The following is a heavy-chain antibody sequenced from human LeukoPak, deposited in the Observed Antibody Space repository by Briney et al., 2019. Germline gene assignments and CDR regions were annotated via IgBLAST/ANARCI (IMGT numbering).Heavy chain of an antibody. V-gene: IGHV4-30-4*01. CDR2: IYYSGST. CDR1: GGSISSGDYY. Sequence: SQTLSLTCTVSGGSISSGDYYWSWLRQPPGKGLEWIGYIYYSGSTYYNPSLKSRVTISVDTSKNQFSLKLSSVTAADTAVYYCARAEGGIVVVITWGQGTLVTVSS. CDR3: ARAEGGIVVVIT. J-gene: IGHJ5*02. D-gene: IGHD3-22*01.